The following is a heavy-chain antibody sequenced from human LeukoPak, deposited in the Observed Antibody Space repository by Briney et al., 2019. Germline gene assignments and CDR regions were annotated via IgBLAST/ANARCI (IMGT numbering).Heavy chain of an antibody. V-gene: IGHV3-30*18. Sequence: GGSLRLSCAASGFTFSSYGMHWVRQAPGKGLEWEAVISYDGSNKYYADSVKGRFTISRDNSKNTLYLQMNSLRAEDTAVYYCAKGILWRWLQSLFDYWGQGTLVTVSS. J-gene: IGHJ4*02. CDR3: AKGILWRWLQSLFDY. CDR1: GFTFSSYG. D-gene: IGHD5-24*01. CDR2: ISYDGSNK.